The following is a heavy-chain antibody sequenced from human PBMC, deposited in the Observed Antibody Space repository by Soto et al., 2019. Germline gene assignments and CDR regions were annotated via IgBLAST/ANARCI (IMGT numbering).Heavy chain of an antibody. D-gene: IGHD2-2*01. J-gene: IGHJ3*02. CDR2: MNPNSGNT. Sequence: ASVKVSCKASGYTFTSYDINWVRQATGKGLEWMGWMNPNSGNTGYAQKFQGRVTMTRNTSISTAYMELNSLRYEDTAVYYGERVPAWRYCSSKSRRQVQAFDIWGQGKMVTVSS. V-gene: IGHV1-8*01. CDR1: GYTFTSYD. CDR3: ERVPAWRYCSSKSRRQVQAFDI.